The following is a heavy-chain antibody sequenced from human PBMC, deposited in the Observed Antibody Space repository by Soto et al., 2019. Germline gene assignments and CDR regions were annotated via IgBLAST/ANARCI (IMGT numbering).Heavy chain of an antibody. CDR1: GGSISYYY. J-gene: IGHJ4*02. Sequence: PSETLSLTCTVSGGSISYYYWNWIRQPAGKGLGWIGRFYSSGSTNYNPSLKSRISMSIDTSKNQFSLKVRAVTAADTAVYYCARDYGSGSYYTFDYWGQGTQVTVSS. V-gene: IGHV4-4*07. CDR2: FYSSGST. D-gene: IGHD3-10*01. CDR3: ARDYGSGSYYTFDY.